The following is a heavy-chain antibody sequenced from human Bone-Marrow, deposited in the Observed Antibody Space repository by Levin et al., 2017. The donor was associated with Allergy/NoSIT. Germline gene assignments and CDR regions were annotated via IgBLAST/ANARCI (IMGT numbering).Heavy chain of an antibody. CDR3: ARARDGYYGSGSFDF. CDR2: IIPAFGST. Sequence: KISCKASGYTFTSYAMTWVRQAPGQGLEWMGGIIPAFGSTNYAQKFQGRVTIIADESTSTAYMELRSLKSEDTAVYYCARARDGYYGSGSFDFWGQGTLLTVSS. V-gene: IGHV1-69*01. D-gene: IGHD3-10*01. J-gene: IGHJ4*02. CDR1: GYTFTSYA.